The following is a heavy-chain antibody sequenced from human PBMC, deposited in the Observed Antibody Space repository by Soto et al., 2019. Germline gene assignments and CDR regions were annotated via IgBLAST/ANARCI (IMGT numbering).Heavy chain of an antibody. CDR2: INAGNGNT. Sequence: QVQLVQSGAEVKKPGASVKVSCKASGYTFTSYAMHWVRQAPGQRLEWMGWINAGNGNTKYSQKFQGRVTSTRDTSASTAYMELSSLRSEDTAVYYCAREQRFLSSRGQFDYWGQGTLVTVSS. CDR3: AREQRFLSSRGQFDY. D-gene: IGHD6-13*01. CDR1: GYTFTSYA. J-gene: IGHJ4*02. V-gene: IGHV1-3*01.